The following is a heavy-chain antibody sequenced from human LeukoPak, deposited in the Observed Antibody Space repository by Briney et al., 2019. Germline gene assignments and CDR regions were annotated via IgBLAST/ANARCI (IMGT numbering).Heavy chain of an antibody. CDR3: ASPMAGAFDI. CDR2: INHSGST. J-gene: IGHJ3*02. V-gene: IGHV4-34*01. CDR1: GGSFSGYY. Sequence: PSETLSLTCAVYGGSFSGYYWSWIRQPPGKGLEWIGEINHSGSTNYNPSLKSRVTISVDTSKNQFSLKLSSVTAADTAVYYCASPMAGAFDIWGQGTMVTVSS. D-gene: IGHD3-10*01.